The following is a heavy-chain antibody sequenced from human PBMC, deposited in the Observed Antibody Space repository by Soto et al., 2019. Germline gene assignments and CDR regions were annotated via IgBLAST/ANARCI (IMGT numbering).Heavy chain of an antibody. CDR2: ILHSGST. Sequence: SEMLSLTCAVSGDSISSFNWWSWVRQPPGKGPEWIGEILHSGSTTYNPSLKSRVTISLDKSKNQFSLKLTSVTAADTAVYYCARSMFYSDGINYSPFEYWGQGTLVTVSS. CDR1: GDSISSFNW. D-gene: IGHD3-22*01. J-gene: IGHJ4*02. V-gene: IGHV4-4*02. CDR3: ARSMFYSDGINYSPFEY.